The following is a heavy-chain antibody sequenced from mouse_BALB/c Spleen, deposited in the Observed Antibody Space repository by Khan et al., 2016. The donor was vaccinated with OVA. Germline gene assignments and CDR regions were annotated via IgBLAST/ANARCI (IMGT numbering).Heavy chain of an antibody. V-gene: IGHV5-6*01. Sequence: EVELVESGGDLVKPGGSLKLSCAASGFTFSSYGMSWVRQTPDKRLEWVATISSGGHYTYFPDSVRGRFTISRDNAKNTLYLQMSSLKSEDTAMDYCARTITTAKGDYCAMDYWGQGTSVTVSA. CDR2: ISSGGHYT. D-gene: IGHD1-2*01. J-gene: IGHJ4*01. CDR3: ARTITTAKGDYCAMDY. CDR1: GFTFSSYG.